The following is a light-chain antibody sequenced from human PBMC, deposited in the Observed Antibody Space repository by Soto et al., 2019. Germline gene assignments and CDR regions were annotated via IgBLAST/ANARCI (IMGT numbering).Light chain of an antibody. Sequence: QSALTQPRSVSGSPRQSVTISCTGTSSDVGGYNYVSWYQQHPGKAPKLMIYDVSKRPSGVPDRFSGSKSGNTASLTISGLQAEDEADYYCCSYAGSYTLVFGGGTKLTVL. CDR1: SSDVGGYNY. J-gene: IGLJ2*01. CDR2: DVS. CDR3: CSYAGSYTLV. V-gene: IGLV2-11*01.